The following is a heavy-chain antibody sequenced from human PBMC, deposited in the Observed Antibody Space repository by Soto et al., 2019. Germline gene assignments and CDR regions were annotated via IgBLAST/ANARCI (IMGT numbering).Heavy chain of an antibody. D-gene: IGHD1-1*01. V-gene: IGHV3-48*02. CDR1: GFTFSSYN. CDR2: ISSSSGTI. CDR3: AREPTGELDY. Sequence: GGSLRLSCAASGFTFSSYNMNWVRQAPGKGLEWVSYISSSSGTIFYADSVRGRFTISRDNAKNSLFLQMNSLSDEDTAVNYCAREPTGELDYWGQGTLVTVSS. J-gene: IGHJ4*02.